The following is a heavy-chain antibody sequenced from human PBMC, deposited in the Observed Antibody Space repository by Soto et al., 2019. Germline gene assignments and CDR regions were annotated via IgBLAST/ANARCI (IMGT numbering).Heavy chain of an antibody. V-gene: IGHV1-18*01. J-gene: IGHJ4*02. Sequence: QVHLVQSGAEVKKPGASVKVSCKASGYTFTSYGITWVRQAPGQGLEWMGWISAHNGNTDYAQKHQGRVIADRDTATSTAYMELRGTISDATAEYYCARGRYGDYWGLGALVTVSS. D-gene: IGHD1-1*01. CDR2: ISAHNGNT. CDR1: GYTFTSYG. CDR3: ARGRYGDY.